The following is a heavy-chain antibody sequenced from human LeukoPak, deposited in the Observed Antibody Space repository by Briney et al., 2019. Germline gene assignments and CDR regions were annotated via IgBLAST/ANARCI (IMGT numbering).Heavy chain of an antibody. Sequence: GGSLRLSCAASGFTFSHYSMHWVRQAPGKGLECVSYINDNSDTIFYADSVKGRFTISRDNAKNSLYLQMNSLGAEDTAVYYCVRDLFGRDRRPFDPWGQGTLVTVSS. CDR2: INDNSDTI. CDR3: VRDLFGRDRRPFDP. CDR1: GFTFSHYS. D-gene: IGHD3-16*01. J-gene: IGHJ5*02. V-gene: IGHV3-48*04.